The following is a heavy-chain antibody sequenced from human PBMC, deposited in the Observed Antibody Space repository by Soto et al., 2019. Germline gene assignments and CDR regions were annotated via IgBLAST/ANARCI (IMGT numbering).Heavy chain of an antibody. CDR2: ISGSGGST. J-gene: IGHJ5*01. D-gene: IGHD1-26*01. Sequence: EVQLLESGGGLVQPGESLRLSCAASGFSFSSYAMSWVRQPPGKGLEWVSVISGSGGSTKYADSVKGRFTISRDNSRNTLFLQMNSLRAEDTAVYYCAKDAVGGFPNWFDSWGQGTLFTVSS. CDR3: AKDAVGGFPNWFDS. V-gene: IGHV3-23*01. CDR1: GFSFSSYA.